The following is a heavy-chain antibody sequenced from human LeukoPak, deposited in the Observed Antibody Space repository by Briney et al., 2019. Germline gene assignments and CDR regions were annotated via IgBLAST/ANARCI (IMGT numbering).Heavy chain of an antibody. CDR3: ASGGADDAFDI. D-gene: IGHD1-26*01. CDR2: INRSGST. V-gene: IGHV4-34*01. Sequence: SETLSLTCAVYGGSFSGYYWSWIRQPPGKGLEWIGEINRSGSTNYNPSLKSRVTISVDTSKNQFSLKLSSVTAADTAVYYCASGGADDAFDIWGQGTMVTVSS. J-gene: IGHJ3*02. CDR1: GGSFSGYY.